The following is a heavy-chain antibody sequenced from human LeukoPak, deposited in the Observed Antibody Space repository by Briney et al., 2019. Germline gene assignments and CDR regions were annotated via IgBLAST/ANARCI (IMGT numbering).Heavy chain of an antibody. D-gene: IGHD1-26*01. Sequence: PGGSLRLSCAASGFSLTTYEMNWVRQAPGKGLEWVSYISSSGDSIYYADSVKGRFTISRDNAKNSLSLQMNSLRAEDTAIYYCARGRRVGATWSVGAFDIWGQGTTVTASS. J-gene: IGHJ3*02. CDR2: ISSSGDSI. V-gene: IGHV3-48*03. CDR3: ARGRRVGATWSVGAFDI. CDR1: GFSLTTYE.